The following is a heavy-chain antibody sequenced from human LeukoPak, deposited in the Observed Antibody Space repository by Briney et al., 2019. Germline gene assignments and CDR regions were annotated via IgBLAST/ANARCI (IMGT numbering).Heavy chain of an antibody. Sequence: SVKDSCKAPGDTFSSYAISWVRAAPGQRLEWMGGIIPIFGTANYAQKFQGRDTITADKSTSTAYMELSSLRSENTAVYYCARVAPYCSSTSCYFNYWGQGTLATVSS. CDR2: IIPIFGTA. CDR1: GDTFSSYA. D-gene: IGHD2-2*01. CDR3: ARVAPYCSSTSCYFNY. V-gene: IGHV1-69*06. J-gene: IGHJ4*02.